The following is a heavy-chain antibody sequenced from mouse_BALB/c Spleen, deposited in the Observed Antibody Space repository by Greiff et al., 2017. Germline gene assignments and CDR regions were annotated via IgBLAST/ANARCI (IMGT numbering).Heavy chain of an antibody. J-gene: IGHJ3*01. CDR1: GYSITSGYY. CDR3: ARDGNYGSAY. D-gene: IGHD1-1*01. CDR2: ISYDGSN. V-gene: IGHV3-6*02. Sequence: DVQLQESGPGLVKPSQSLSLTCSVTGYSITSGYYWNWIRQFPGNKLEWMGYISYDGSNNYNPSLKNRISITRDTSKNQFFLKLNSVTTEDTATYYCARDGNYGSAYWGQGTLVTVSA.